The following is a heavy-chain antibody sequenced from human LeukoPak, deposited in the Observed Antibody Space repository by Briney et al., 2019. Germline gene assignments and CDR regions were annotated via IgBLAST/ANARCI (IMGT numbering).Heavy chain of an antibody. V-gene: IGHV4-39*07. J-gene: IGHJ4*02. CDR2: IYYSGST. CDR1: GGSISGSSYY. Sequence: SETLSLTCTVSGGSISGSSYYWGWIRQPPGKGLEWIGSIYYSGSTYYNPSLKSRVTISVDTSKNQFSLKLSSVTAADTAVYYCARAIVGANDFDYWGQGTLVTVSS. CDR3: ARAIVGANDFDY. D-gene: IGHD1-26*01.